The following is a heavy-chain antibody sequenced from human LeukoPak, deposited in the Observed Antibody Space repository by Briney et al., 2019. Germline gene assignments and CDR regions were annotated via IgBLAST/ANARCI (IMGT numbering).Heavy chain of an antibody. CDR3: ARHLYCSSTSCYSNWFDP. D-gene: IGHD2-2*01. V-gene: IGHV4-39*01. CDR1: GGSISSSSYY. Sequence: PSETLSLTCTVSGGSISSSSYYWGWIRQPPGKGLEWIGSIYYSGSTYYNPSLKSRVTISVDTSKNQFSLKLSSVTAADTAVYYCARHLYCSSTSCYSNWFDPWGQGTLVTVSS. J-gene: IGHJ5*02. CDR2: IYYSGST.